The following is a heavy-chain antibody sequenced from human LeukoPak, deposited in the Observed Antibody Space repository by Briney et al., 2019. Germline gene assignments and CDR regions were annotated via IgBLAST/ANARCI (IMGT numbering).Heavy chain of an antibody. CDR3: ASKAGIAVAGLFDY. Sequence: ASVKVSCKASGYTFTGYYMHWVRQAPGQGLEWMGWINSNSGGTNYAQKFQGRVTMTRDTSISTAYMELSRLRSDDTAVYYCASKAGIAVAGLFDYWGQGTLVTVSS. J-gene: IGHJ4*02. V-gene: IGHV1-2*02. D-gene: IGHD6-19*01. CDR1: GYTFTGYY. CDR2: INSNSGGT.